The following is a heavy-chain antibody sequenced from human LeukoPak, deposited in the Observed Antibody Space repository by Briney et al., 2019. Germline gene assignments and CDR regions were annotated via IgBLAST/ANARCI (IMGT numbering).Heavy chain of an antibody. J-gene: IGHJ4*02. V-gene: IGHV3-30-3*02. CDR3: AKIPKGGYFDS. D-gene: IGHD2-2*01. CDR2: ISYDGSNK. CDR1: GFTFSSYA. Sequence: GRSLRLPCAASGFTFSSYAMHWVRQAPGKGLEWVAVISYDGSNKYYADSVKGRFTISRDNSKNTLYLQMNSLRAEDTAVYYCAKIPKGGYFDSWGQGTLVTVSS.